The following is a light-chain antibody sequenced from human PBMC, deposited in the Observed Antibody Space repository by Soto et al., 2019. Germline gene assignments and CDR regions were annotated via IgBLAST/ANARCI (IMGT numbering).Light chain of an antibody. Sequence: EIVMTQSPTTLSVSPGERVTLSCRASQSLSSHLAWYQQKPGQAPRLLICGASTRATGIPARFSGSGSGTEFTLTISSLQSEDFAVYYCQQYNNWPRTFGQGTKVDIK. J-gene: IGKJ1*01. CDR2: GAS. V-gene: IGKV3-15*01. CDR1: QSLSSH. CDR3: QQYNNWPRT.